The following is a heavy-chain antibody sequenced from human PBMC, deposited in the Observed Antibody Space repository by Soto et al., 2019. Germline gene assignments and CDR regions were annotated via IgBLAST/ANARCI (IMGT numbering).Heavy chain of an antibody. J-gene: IGHJ4*02. V-gene: IGHV2-5*01. CDR1: GFSLSTSGVG. CDR2: IYWNDDK. CDR3: AHRHGNYYGSGSYLPDY. D-gene: IGHD3-10*01. Sequence: SGPTLVNPTQTLTLTCTFSGFSLSTSGVGVGWIRQPPGKALEWLALIYWNDDKRYSPSLKSRLTITKDTSKNQVVLTMTNMDPVDTATYYCAHRHGNYYGSGSYLPDYWGQGTLVTVSS.